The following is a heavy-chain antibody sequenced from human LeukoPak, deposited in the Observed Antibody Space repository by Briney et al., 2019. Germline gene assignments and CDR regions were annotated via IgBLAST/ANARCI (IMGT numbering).Heavy chain of an antibody. CDR2: ISSSGSTI. D-gene: IGHD6-19*01. CDR1: GFTLSSYE. V-gene: IGHV3-48*03. CDR3: ARDLGGSGWSLGAY. J-gene: IGHJ4*02. Sequence: GGSQRLLCAASGFTLSSYEMHWVRQARGKGLEWVSYISSSGSTIYYANSVKGRFTISRDNAKNSLYLQMNSLRAEDTAVYYCARDLGGSGWSLGAYWGQGNLVSVSS.